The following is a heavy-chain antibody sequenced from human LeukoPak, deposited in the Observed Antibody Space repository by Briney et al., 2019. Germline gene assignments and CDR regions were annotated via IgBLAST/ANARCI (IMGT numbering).Heavy chain of an antibody. D-gene: IGHD3-9*01. Sequence: PSETLSLTCTVSGGSISSYYWSWIRQPPGKGLEWIGYIYYSGSTNYNPSLKSRVTISVDTSKNQFSLKLSSVTAADTAVYYCARVGITISNWGQGTLVTVSS. CDR2: IYYSGST. J-gene: IGHJ4*02. CDR3: ARVGITISN. V-gene: IGHV4-59*12. CDR1: GGSISSYY.